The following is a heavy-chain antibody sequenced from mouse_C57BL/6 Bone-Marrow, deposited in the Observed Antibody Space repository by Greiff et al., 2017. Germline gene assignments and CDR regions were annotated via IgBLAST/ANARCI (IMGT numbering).Heavy chain of an antibody. CDR3: ARYGSSLDY. CDR1: GYTFTSYW. J-gene: IGHJ2*01. Sequence: VQLQQPGAELVRPGTSVKLSCKASGYTFTSYWMHWVKQRPGQGLAWIGVIDPSDSYTNYNQKFKGKATLTVDTSSSTAYMQLSSLTSEDSAVYYCARYGSSLDYWGQGTTLTVSS. V-gene: IGHV1-59*01. D-gene: IGHD1-1*01. CDR2: IDPSDSYT.